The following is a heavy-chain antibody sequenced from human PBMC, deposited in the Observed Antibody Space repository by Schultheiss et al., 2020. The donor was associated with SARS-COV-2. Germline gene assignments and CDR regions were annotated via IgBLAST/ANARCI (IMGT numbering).Heavy chain of an antibody. D-gene: IGHD3-3*01. J-gene: IGHJ6*04. CDR3: ARTIFGVVKSPVDV. V-gene: IGHV3-48*01. Sequence: GGSLRLSCAASGFTFDDYAMHWVRQAPGKGLEWVSYISSSGSTIYYADSVKGRFTISRDNSKNTLYLQMNSLRAEDTAVYYCARTIFGVVKSPVDVWGKGTTVTVSS. CDR1: GFTFDDYA. CDR2: ISSSGSTI.